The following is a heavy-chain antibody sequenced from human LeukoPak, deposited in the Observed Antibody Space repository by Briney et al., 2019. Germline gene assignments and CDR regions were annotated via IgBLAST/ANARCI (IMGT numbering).Heavy chain of an antibody. V-gene: IGHV4-59*01. Sequence: PSETLSLTCTGSGGSITTYYWSWIRQPPGKGLEWIGYVYYSGSTNYNPSLKSRVTIAVDTSKSQFSLKLSSVTAADTAVYYCAGDYYGSGTIIYWGQGTLVTVSS. CDR2: VYYSGST. D-gene: IGHD3-10*01. CDR1: GGSITTYY. J-gene: IGHJ4*02. CDR3: AGDYYGSGTIIY.